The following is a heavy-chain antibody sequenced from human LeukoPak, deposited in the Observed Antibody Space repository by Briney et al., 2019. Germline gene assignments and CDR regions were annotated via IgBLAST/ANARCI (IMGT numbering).Heavy chain of an antibody. CDR2: VSFDGNDK. CDR1: GFTFTNHG. Sequence: PGGSLRLSCVASGFTFTNHGIHWVRQAPGKGLEWVAVVSFDGNDKYYADSVKGRFAISRDNSKNTLYLQMNSLRPEDTAVYYCAELGITMIGGVWGKGTTVTISS. J-gene: IGHJ6*04. V-gene: IGHV3-30*18. D-gene: IGHD3-10*02. CDR3: AELGITMIGGV.